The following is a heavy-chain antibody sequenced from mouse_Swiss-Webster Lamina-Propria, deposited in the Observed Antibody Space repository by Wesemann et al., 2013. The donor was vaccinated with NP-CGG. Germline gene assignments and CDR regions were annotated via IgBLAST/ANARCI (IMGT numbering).Heavy chain of an antibody. CDR1: GYTFTSYW. D-gene: IGHD2-4*01. CDR2: IYPGDGDT. V-gene: IGHV1-87*01. Sequence: QVQLQQSGAELARPGASVKLSCKASGYTFTSYWMQWVKQRPGQGLEWIGAIYPGDGDTRYTQKFKGKATLTADKSSSTAYMQLSSLASEDSAVYYCARGGYDYGYFDYWGQGTTLTVSS. J-gene: IGHJ2*01. CDR3: ARGGYDYGYFDY.